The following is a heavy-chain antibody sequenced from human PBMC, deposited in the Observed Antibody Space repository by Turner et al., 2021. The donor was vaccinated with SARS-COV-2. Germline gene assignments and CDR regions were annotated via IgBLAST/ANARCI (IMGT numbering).Heavy chain of an antibody. D-gene: IGHD4-17*01. CDR1: GGSISHFY. J-gene: IGHJ5*02. V-gene: IGHV4-4*07. CDR2: VYSSGGT. Sequence: QVQLQESGPRLVKPSETLSLTCGVSGGSISHFYWSWIRQPAGKGLEWIGRVYSSGGTNYNPSLKRRITMSIDTSKNQFSLRLSSVTAADTAVYYCARDGDLRRNWFDPWGQGTLVTVSS. CDR3: ARDGDLRRNWFDP.